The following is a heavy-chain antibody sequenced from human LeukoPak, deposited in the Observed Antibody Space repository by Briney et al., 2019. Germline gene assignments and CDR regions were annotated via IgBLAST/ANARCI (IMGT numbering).Heavy chain of an antibody. CDR3: ARDRYCSSTSCYKIDAFDI. J-gene: IGHJ3*02. Sequence: PGGSLRLSCAASGFTFSSYSMHCVRQAPGKGLEWVSSISSSSSSIYYADSVKGRFTIPRDNATNSLYLQMNSLRAEDTAVYYCARDRYCSSTSCYKIDAFDIWGQGTMVTVSS. CDR2: ISSSSSSI. V-gene: IGHV3-48*01. D-gene: IGHD2-2*02. CDR1: GFTFSSYS.